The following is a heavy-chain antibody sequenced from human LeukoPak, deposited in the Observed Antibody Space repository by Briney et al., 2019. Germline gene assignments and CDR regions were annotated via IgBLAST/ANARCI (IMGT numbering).Heavy chain of an antibody. CDR1: GASISSYF. D-gene: IGHD5-24*01. V-gene: IGHV4-59*08. Sequence: SETLSLTCTVSGASISSYFWSWVRQPPGKGLEWIGYIHYRGSTNYSPSLESRVTISKDTSKNQFSLKLTSVTAADTAVYYCARHVGNGYSDHFDYWGQGTLVTVSS. CDR3: ARHVGNGYSDHFDY. J-gene: IGHJ4*02. CDR2: IHYRGST.